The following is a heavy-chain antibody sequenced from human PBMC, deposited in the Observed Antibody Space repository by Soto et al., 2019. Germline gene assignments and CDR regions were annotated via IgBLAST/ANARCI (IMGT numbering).Heavy chain of an antibody. Sequence: SETLSLTCAVYGGSFSGYYWSWIRQPPGKGLEWIGEINHSGSTNYNPSLKSRVTISVDTSKNQFSLKLSSVTAADTAVYYCARGTLVVPAANYYYYYGMDVWGQGTTVTVSS. V-gene: IGHV4-34*01. CDR2: INHSGST. CDR3: ARGTLVVPAANYYYYYGMDV. J-gene: IGHJ6*02. CDR1: GGSFSGYY. D-gene: IGHD2-2*01.